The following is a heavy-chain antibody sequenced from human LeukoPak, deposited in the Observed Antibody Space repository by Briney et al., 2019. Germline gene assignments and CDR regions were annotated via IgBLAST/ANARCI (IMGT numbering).Heavy chain of an antibody. Sequence: GGSLRLSCVASGFTFGDYGMTWVRKAPGKGLELVGRIKSKTDGGTTDYAAPVKGRFTISRDDSKNTLYLQMNSLKTEDTAVYYCSTDQDTAFDYWGQGTLVTVSS. D-gene: IGHD5-18*01. V-gene: IGHV3-15*01. J-gene: IGHJ4*02. CDR2: IKSKTDGGTT. CDR1: GFTFGDYG. CDR3: STDQDTAFDY.